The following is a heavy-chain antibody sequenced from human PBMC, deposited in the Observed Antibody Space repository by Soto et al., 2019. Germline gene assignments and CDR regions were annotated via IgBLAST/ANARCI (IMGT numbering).Heavy chain of an antibody. CDR1: GGSIITSNW. V-gene: IGHV4-4*02. CDR3: ARLGPGATTVTTGAAFGV. J-gene: IGHJ3*01. D-gene: IGHD4-17*01. CDR2: SIHSGTA. Sequence: QVQLQESGPGLVKPSGTLSLTCAVSGGSIITSNWWTWVRQPPGKGLEWIGESIHSGTANYNPSLMRRVPISVDPSKSQFSLNRFSVTAADTAIFYCARLGPGATTVTTGAAFGVWGQGTMVTVSS.